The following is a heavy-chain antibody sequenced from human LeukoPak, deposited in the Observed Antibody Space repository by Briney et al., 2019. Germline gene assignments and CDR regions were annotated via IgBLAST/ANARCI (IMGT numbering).Heavy chain of an antibody. Sequence: PSETLSLTCAVSGGSISSGGYYWSWIRQPAGKGLEWIGRIYTSGSTNYNPSLKSRVTISVDTSKNQFSLKLSSVTAADTAVYYCARDIHLTALDAFDIWGQGTMVTVSS. CDR3: ARDIHLTALDAFDI. J-gene: IGHJ3*02. CDR2: IYTSGST. CDR1: GGSISSGGYY. V-gene: IGHV4-61*02. D-gene: IGHD3-16*01.